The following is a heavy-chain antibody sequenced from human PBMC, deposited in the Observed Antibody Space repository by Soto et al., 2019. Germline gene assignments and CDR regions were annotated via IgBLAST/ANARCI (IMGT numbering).Heavy chain of an antibody. Sequence: SETLSLTCAVYGGSFSGYYWSWIRQPPGKGLEWIGEINHSGSTNYNPSLKSRVTISVDTSKNQFSLKLSSVTAADTAVYYCARASRNKLRFTTTEYYYYMDVWGKGTTVTVSS. V-gene: IGHV4-34*01. CDR2: INHSGST. CDR3: ARASRNKLRFTTTEYYYYMDV. J-gene: IGHJ6*03. CDR1: GGSFSGYY. D-gene: IGHD3-3*01.